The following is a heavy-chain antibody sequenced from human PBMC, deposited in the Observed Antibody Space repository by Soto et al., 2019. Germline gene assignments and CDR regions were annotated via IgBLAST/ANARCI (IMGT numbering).Heavy chain of an antibody. CDR2: IDPSDSYT. CDR3: ARQDGQQLAYNWFDP. D-gene: IGHD6-13*01. V-gene: IGHV5-10-1*01. J-gene: IGHJ5*02. Sequence: GESLKISCKGSGYSFTSYWISWVRQMPGKGLEWMGRIDPSDSYTNYSPSFQGHVTISADKSISTAYLQWSSLKASDTAMYYCARQDGQQLAYNWFDPWGQGTLVTVSS. CDR1: GYSFTSYW.